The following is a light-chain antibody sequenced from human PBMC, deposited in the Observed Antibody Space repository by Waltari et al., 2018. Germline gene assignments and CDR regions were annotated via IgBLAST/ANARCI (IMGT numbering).Light chain of an antibody. V-gene: IGKV1-5*01. CDR3: QQYNSYST. CDR2: DAS. J-gene: IGKJ2*01. Sequence: DIQMTQSPSTLSASVGDRVTITCRASQSISSWLAWYQQKPGKAPKLLIYDASSLESGVPLRFSGSGSGTEFTLTISSLQPDDFATYYCQQYNSYSTFGQGTKLEIK. CDR1: QSISSW.